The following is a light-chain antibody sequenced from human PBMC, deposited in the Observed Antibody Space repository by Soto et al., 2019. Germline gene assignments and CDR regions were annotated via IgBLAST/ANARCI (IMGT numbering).Light chain of an antibody. J-gene: IGLJ3*02. CDR1: SSDVGSYNL. V-gene: IGLV2-23*01. Sequence: QSALTQPASVSGSPGQSITISCTGTSSDVGSYNLVSWYQQHPGKAPKLMIYEGSKRPSGVSNRFSGSKSGNTASLTISGLQAEDEADYYCCSYEGSWVFGGGTKVTVL. CDR2: EGS. CDR3: CSYEGSWV.